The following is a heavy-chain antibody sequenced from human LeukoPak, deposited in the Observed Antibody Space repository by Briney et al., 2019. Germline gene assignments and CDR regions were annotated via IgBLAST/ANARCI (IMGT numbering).Heavy chain of an antibody. Sequence: GGSLRLSCAASGFTFSSYAMHWVRQAPGKGLEWVAVITYDGSNKYYADSVKGRFTISRDNSKNTLYLQMNSLRAEDTAVYYCARDGPVDIVATILDYWGQGTLATVSS. V-gene: IGHV3-30*04. CDR2: ITYDGSNK. CDR3: ARDGPVDIVATILDY. CDR1: GFTFSSYA. J-gene: IGHJ4*02. D-gene: IGHD5-12*01.